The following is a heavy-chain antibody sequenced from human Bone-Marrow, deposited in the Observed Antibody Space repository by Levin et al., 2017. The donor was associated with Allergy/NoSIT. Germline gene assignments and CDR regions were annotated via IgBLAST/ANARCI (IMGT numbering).Heavy chain of an antibody. D-gene: IGHD3-9*01. Sequence: NSGGSLRLSCLGSGFSLSDYTMNWVRQAPGKGLEWVASISGSSSYIFYADSIKGRFTVSRDNSKNSVYLQMSSLSADDTAVYFCARDQDYGFLTGLGWFDPWGQGTQVTVSS. J-gene: IGHJ5*02. CDR1: GFSLSDYT. CDR2: ISGSSSYI. CDR3: ARDQDYGFLTGLGWFDP. V-gene: IGHV3-21*06.